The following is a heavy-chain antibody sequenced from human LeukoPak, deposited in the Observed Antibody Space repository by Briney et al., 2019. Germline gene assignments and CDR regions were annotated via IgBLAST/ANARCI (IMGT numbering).Heavy chain of an antibody. V-gene: IGHV3-64*01. D-gene: IGHD2-15*01. CDR2: ISSSGGNT. CDR1: GFTFNTYA. J-gene: IGHJ4*02. CDR3: ARASGRGLYYFDY. Sequence: GGSLSLPCAASGFTFNTYAMHWVRQAPGKGLEFVSSISSSGGNTYYATSVKGRFTISRDDSKNMLYLQMGSLRPEDMAVYYCARASGRGLYYFDYWGQGTLVTVSS.